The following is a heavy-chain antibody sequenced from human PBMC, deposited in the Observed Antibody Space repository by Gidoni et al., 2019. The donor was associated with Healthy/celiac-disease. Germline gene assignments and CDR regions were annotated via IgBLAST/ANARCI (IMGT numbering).Heavy chain of an antibody. Sequence: EVQLLESGGGLVQPGGSLRLPCAASGCTFSSYAMSWVRQAPGNGLEWFSAFSGSGGSTYYADSVKGRFTISRDNSKNTLYLQMNSLRAEDTAVYYCAKFGNDFWRAPGRGDAFDIWGQGTMVTVSS. D-gene: IGHD3-3*01. CDR3: AKFGNDFWRAPGRGDAFDI. CDR2: FSGSGGST. J-gene: IGHJ3*02. CDR1: GCTFSSYA. V-gene: IGHV3-23*01.